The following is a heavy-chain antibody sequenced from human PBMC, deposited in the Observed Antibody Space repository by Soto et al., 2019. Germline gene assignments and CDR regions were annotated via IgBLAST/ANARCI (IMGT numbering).Heavy chain of an antibody. D-gene: IGHD6-13*01. J-gene: IGHJ4*02. CDR3: ASSGSSSWYEGSYYFDY. Sequence: GGSLRLSCAASGFTFSSYWMSWVXQAPGKGLEWVANIKQDGSEKYYGDSVKGRFTISRDNAKNSLYLQMNSLRAEDTAVYYCASSGSSSWYEGSYYFDYWGQGTLVTVSS. CDR1: GFTFSSYW. V-gene: IGHV3-7*01. CDR2: IKQDGSEK.